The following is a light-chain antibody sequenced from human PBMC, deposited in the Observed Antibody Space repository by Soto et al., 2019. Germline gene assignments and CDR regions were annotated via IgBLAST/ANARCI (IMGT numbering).Light chain of an antibody. CDR3: TSYTSSSTPYV. J-gene: IGLJ1*01. Sequence: QSALTQPASVSGSPGQSITISCAGTSSDVGGYTYVSWYQQHPGKAPKLMIYDVSNRPSGVSNRFSGSKSGNTASLNISGLQAEDEAYYYCTSYTSSSTPYVFGGGTKLTVL. CDR2: DVS. CDR1: SSDVGGYTY. V-gene: IGLV2-14*01.